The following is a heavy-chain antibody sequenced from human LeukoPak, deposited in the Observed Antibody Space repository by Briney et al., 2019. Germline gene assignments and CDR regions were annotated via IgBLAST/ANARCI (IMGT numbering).Heavy chain of an antibody. J-gene: IGHJ4*02. CDR3: ARLKGC. CDR2: INTDGSST. CDR1: GFTFSSYW. D-gene: IGHD6-19*01. V-gene: IGHV3-74*01. Sequence: GGSLRLSCAASGFTFSSYWMHWVRQAPGKGLEWVSRINTDGSSTDYADSVKGRFTISRDNAKDTLYLQMNSLRVEDTAVYYCARLKGCWGQGTLVTVSS.